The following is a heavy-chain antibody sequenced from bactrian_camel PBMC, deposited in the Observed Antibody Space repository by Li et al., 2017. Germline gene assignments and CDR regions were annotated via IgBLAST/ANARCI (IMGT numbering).Heavy chain of an antibody. D-gene: IGHD3*01. V-gene: IGHV3S1*01. CDR3: ATGIQTVARQDGV. CDR1: QHTLSTIC. J-gene: IGHJ4*01. CDR2: LSRAGGWT. Sequence: VQLVESGGGSVQAGGSLELSCAVSQHTLSTICMAWFRQAPGKGREGVATLSRAGGWTDYADSVKGRFTTTRDNAKNALYLQMNNLKSEDTALYYCATGIQTVARQDGVWGQGTQVTVS.